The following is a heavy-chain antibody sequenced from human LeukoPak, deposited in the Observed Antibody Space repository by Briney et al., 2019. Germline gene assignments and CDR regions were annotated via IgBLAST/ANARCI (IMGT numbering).Heavy chain of an antibody. CDR1: GFTFDDYA. J-gene: IGHJ4*02. CDR2: LSSDGRDP. CDR3: ARGVYEEDVNY. Sequence: PGGSLRLSCAASGFTFDDYAMHWVRQAPGKGLVWVSRLSSDGRDPSYADSVQGRFTISRDNAKNTLYMQMNSLRADDTAVYYCARGVYEEDVNYWGQGTLVTVSS. V-gene: IGHV3-74*01. D-gene: IGHD6-13*01.